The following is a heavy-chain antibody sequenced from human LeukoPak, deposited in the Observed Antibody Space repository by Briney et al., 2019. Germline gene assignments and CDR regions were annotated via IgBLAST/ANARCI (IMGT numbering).Heavy chain of an antibody. D-gene: IGHD5-12*01. V-gene: IGHV1-46*01. CDR2: INPSGGST. CDR3: ARLVWGGYDFIDRFDC. Sequence: GASVKVSCKSSGYTFTSYYMHWVRQAPGQGLEWMGIINPSGGSTSYAQKFQGRVTMTRDTSTSTVHKELRSLRSDDTDVYYCARLVWGGYDFIDRFDCWGQGTLVTVSS. CDR1: GYTFTSYY. J-gene: IGHJ4*02.